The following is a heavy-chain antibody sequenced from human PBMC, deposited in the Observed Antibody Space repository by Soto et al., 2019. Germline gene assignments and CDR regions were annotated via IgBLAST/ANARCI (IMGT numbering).Heavy chain of an antibody. D-gene: IGHD3-9*01. CDR1: GFTFSSYW. V-gene: IGHV3-7*03. CDR2: IKQDGSEK. Sequence: QSGGSLRLSCAASGFTFSSYWMSWVRQAPGKGLEWVANIKQDGSEKYYVDSVKGRFTISRDNAKNSLYLQMNSLRAEDTAVYYCARDLERINYDILTGYRKLPLDYWGQGTLVTVSS. J-gene: IGHJ4*02. CDR3: ARDLERINYDILTGYRKLPLDY.